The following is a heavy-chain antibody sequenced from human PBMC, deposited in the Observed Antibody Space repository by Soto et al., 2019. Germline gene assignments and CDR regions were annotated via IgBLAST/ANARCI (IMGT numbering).Heavy chain of an antibody. CDR2: IYWNDDK. Sequence: QITLTESGPTLVKPTQTLTLTCTFSGFSLSTSGVAVGWIRQPPGKALEWLALIYWNDDKRYSPSLKCRLTVTKDTSKNQVVLTMTNMDPVDTATYYCAHRRRSGNNHLSFDHWGQGTLVTVSS. J-gene: IGHJ4*02. D-gene: IGHD5-12*01. CDR3: AHRRRSGNNHLSFDH. CDR1: GFSLSTSGVA. V-gene: IGHV2-5*01.